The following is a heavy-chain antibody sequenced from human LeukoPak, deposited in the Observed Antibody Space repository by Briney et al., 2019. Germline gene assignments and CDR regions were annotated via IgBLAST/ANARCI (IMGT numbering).Heavy chain of an antibody. CDR2: IYYSGST. D-gene: IGHD6-19*01. CDR3: ARKSSGWYDYFDY. V-gene: IGHV4-59*08. Sequence: SETLSLTCTVSGGSISSYYWSWIRQPPGKGLEWIGYIYYSGSTYYNPSLKSRVTISVDTSKNQFSLKLSSVTAADTAVYYCARKSSGWYDYFDYWGQGTLVTVSS. CDR1: GGSISSYY. J-gene: IGHJ4*02.